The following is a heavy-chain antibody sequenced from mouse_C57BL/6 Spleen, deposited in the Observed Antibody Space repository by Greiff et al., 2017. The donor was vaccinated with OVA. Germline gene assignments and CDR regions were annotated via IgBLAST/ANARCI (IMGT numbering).Heavy chain of an antibody. Sequence: VQLKESGGDLVKPGGSLKLSCAASGFTFSSYGMSWVRQTPDKRLEWVATISSGGSYTYYPDSVKGRFTISRDNAKNTLYLQMSSLKSEDTAMYYCARRGFITTVVVHWYFDVWGTGTTVTVSS. V-gene: IGHV5-6*01. CDR1: GFTFSSYG. J-gene: IGHJ1*03. CDR2: ISSGGSYT. CDR3: ARRGFITTVVVHWYFDV. D-gene: IGHD1-1*01.